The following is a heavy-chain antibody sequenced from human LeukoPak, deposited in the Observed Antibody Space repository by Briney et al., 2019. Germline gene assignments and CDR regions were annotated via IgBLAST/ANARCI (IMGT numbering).Heavy chain of an antibody. CDR2: INWNGGST. CDR3: ARGRGYYDSSGYLPFDY. CDR1: GFTFDDYG. J-gene: IGHJ4*02. V-gene: IGHV3-20*04. Sequence: PGGSLRLSCAASGFTFDDYGMSWVRQAPGKGLEWVSGINWNGGSTGYADSVKGRFTISRDNAKNSLYLQMNSLRAEDTALYYCARGRGYYDSSGYLPFDYWGQGTLVTVSS. D-gene: IGHD3-22*01.